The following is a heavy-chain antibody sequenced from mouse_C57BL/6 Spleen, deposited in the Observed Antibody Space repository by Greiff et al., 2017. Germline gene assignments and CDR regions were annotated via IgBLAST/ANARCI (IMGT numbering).Heavy chain of an antibody. Sequence: QVQLQQSGPELVKPGASVKISCKASGYAFSSSWMNWVKQRPGKGLEWIGRIYPGDGDTNYNGKFKGKATLTADKSSSTAYMQLSSLTSEDSAVXFCAREGGITTVVDFDYWGQGTTLTVSS. V-gene: IGHV1-82*01. D-gene: IGHD1-1*01. CDR3: AREGGITTVVDFDY. CDR1: GYAFSSSW. CDR2: IYPGDGDT. J-gene: IGHJ2*01.